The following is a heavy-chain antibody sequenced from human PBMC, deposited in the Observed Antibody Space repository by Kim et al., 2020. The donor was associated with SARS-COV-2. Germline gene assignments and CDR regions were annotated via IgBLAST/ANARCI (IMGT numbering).Heavy chain of an antibody. J-gene: IGHJ1*01. CDR1: GFTFSSYW. Sequence: GSLRLSCAASGFTFSSYWMHWVRQAPGKGLVWVSRINSDGSSTSYADSVKGRFTISRDNAKNTLYLQMNSLRAEDTAVYYCARVPSSPAYFQHWGQGTLVTVSS. V-gene: IGHV3-74*01. D-gene: IGHD6-13*01. CDR3: ARVPSSPAYFQH. CDR2: INSDGSST.